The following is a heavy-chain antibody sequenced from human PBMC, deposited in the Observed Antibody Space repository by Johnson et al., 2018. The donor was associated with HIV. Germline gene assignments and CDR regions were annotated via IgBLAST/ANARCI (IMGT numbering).Heavy chain of an antibody. V-gene: IGHV3-30*14. Sequence: QVQLVESGGGVVQPGRSLRLSCAASGFTFSSYAMHWVRQAPGKGLEWVAVISYDGSNKYYADSVKGRFTISRDNSNNTLYLQMNSLGAEDTAVYYCARGLLLRDAFDIWGQGTMVTVSS. CDR2: ISYDGSNK. D-gene: IGHD3-3*01. CDR3: ARGLLLRDAFDI. CDR1: GFTFSSYA. J-gene: IGHJ3*02.